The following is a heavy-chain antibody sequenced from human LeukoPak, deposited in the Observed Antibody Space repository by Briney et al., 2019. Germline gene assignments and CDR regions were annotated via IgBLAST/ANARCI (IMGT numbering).Heavy chain of an antibody. J-gene: IGHJ4*02. CDR2: ISSNRGST. D-gene: IGHD1-26*01. CDR1: GFTFSSYA. CDR3: ARDLGGYDY. V-gene: IGHV3-64*01. Sequence: GGSLRLSCAASGFTFSSYAMHWVRQAPGKGLEYVSAISSNRGSTYYANSVKGRFTISRDNSKNTLYLQMGSLRAEDMAVYYCARDLGGYDYWGQGTLVTVSS.